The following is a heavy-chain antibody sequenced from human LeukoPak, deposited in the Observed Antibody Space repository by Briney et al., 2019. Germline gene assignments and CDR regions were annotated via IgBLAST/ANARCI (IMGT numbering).Heavy chain of an antibody. Sequence: ASVKVSCKTSGYTFTGYYMNWVRQAPGQGLEWMGWINPNSGGTNYAQKLQGRVTMTTDTSTSTAYMELRSLRSDDTAVYYCARDHLRFLEWFTYYYYGMDVWGQGTTVTVSS. V-gene: IGHV1-2*02. CDR1: GYTFTGYY. D-gene: IGHD3-3*01. CDR3: ARDHLRFLEWFTYYYYGMDV. J-gene: IGHJ6*02. CDR2: INPNSGGT.